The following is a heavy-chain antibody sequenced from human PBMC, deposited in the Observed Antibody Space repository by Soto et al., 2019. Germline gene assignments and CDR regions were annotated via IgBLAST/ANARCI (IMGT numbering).Heavy chain of an antibody. CDR3: ARGLLLRYYYYYGMDV. J-gene: IGHJ6*02. Sequence: GESLKISCKGSGYSFTSYWIGWVRQMPGKGLEWMGIIYPGDSDTRYSPSFQGQVTISADKSISTAYLQWSSLKASDTAMYYCARGLLLRYYYYYGMDVWGQGTTVTVSS. CDR2: IYPGDSDT. D-gene: IGHD2-15*01. CDR1: GYSFTSYW. V-gene: IGHV5-51*01.